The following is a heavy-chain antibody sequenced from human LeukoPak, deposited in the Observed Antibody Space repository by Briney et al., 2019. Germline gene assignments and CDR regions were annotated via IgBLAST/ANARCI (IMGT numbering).Heavy chain of an antibody. Sequence: GASVKVSCKASGYTFTSYAMHWVRQAPGQRLEWMGWISAYNGNTNYAQKLQGRVTMTTDTSTSTAYMELRSLRSDDTAVYYCARRPSSSWYINWFDPWGQGTLVTVSS. CDR1: GYTFTSYA. CDR2: ISAYNGNT. D-gene: IGHD6-13*01. J-gene: IGHJ5*02. V-gene: IGHV1-18*01. CDR3: ARRPSSSWYINWFDP.